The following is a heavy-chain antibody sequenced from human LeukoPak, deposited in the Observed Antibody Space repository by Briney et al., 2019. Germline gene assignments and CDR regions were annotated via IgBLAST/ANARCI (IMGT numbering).Heavy chain of an antibody. J-gene: IGHJ4*02. D-gene: IGHD3-22*01. Sequence: SETLSLTCTVSGGSISSDYWSWIRQPPGKGLEWIGYIYYSGSTNYNPSLKSRVTMSVDTSKNQFSLKLSSVTAADTAVYYCARASSGYPPLFDYWGQGTLVTVSS. CDR2: IYYSGST. V-gene: IGHV4-59*08. CDR1: GGSISSDY. CDR3: ARASSGYPPLFDY.